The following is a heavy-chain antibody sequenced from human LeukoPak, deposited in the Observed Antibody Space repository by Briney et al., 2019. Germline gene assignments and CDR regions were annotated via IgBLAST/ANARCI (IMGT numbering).Heavy chain of an antibody. Sequence: QPGGSLRLSCAASGFTFSSYAMSWVRQAPGMGLEWVAVIWYDGSYKYYADSVKGRFTISRDNTKSTLYLQMDSLRGEDTAVYYCARWGITAAHDGFDIWGQGTMVTVSS. CDR3: ARWGITAAHDGFDI. J-gene: IGHJ3*02. CDR1: GFTFSSYA. D-gene: IGHD6-13*01. CDR2: IWYDGSYK. V-gene: IGHV3-33*08.